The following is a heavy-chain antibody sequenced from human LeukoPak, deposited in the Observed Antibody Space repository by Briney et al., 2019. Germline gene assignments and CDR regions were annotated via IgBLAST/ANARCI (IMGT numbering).Heavy chain of an antibody. Sequence: SETLSLTCAVYGGSFSGYYWSWIRQPPGKGLEWIGEINHSGSTNYNPSLKSRVTISVDTSKNQFSLKLSSVTAADTAVYYCARSGRRGYSYGSHYYYMDVWGKGTTVTVSS. CDR3: ARSGRRGYSYGSHYYYMDV. CDR2: INHSGST. J-gene: IGHJ6*03. CDR1: GGSFSGYY. V-gene: IGHV4-34*01. D-gene: IGHD5-18*01.